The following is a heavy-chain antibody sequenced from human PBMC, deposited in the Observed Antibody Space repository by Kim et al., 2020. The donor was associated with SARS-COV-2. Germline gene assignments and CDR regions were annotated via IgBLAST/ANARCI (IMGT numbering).Heavy chain of an antibody. V-gene: IGHV4-31*03. Sequence: SETLSLTCTVSGGSISSGDNYWSWNRQHPGKGLEWIGYIHSSGSTYYNPSLKSRVTISADTSKNQFSLKLSSVTAADTAVYYCARALRDIVVVPAGHFFDSWGQGTLVTVSS. CDR1: GGSISSGDNY. J-gene: IGHJ4*02. D-gene: IGHD2-2*01. CDR2: IHSSGST. CDR3: ARALRDIVVVPAGHFFDS.